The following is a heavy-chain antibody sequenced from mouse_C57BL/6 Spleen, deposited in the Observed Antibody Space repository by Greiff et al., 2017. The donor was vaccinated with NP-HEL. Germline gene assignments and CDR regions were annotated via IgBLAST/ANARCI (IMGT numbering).Heavy chain of an antibody. CDR1: GYTFTDYE. Sequence: QVQLQQSGAELVRPGASVTLSCKASGYTFTDYEMHWVKQTPVHGLEWIGAIDPETGGTAYNQKFKGKAILTADKSSSTAYMELRSLTSEDSAVYYCTRSSSYYFDYWGKGTTLTVAS. V-gene: IGHV1-15*01. CDR2: IDPETGGT. J-gene: IGHJ2*01. CDR3: TRSSSYYFDY.